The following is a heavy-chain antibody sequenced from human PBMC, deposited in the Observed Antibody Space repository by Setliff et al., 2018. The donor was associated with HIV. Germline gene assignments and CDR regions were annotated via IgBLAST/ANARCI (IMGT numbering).Heavy chain of an antibody. CDR1: GITLSTSW. V-gene: IGHV3-7*01. Sequence: GGSLRPSCAASGITLSTSWMHWVCQAPEKGLEWVGDIKCDGSEKYYVDSVKGRVTISRDNAKNSLYLQMNSLRAEDTAVYYCASLPSSGWYYYGMDVWGQGTTVTVSS. CDR3: ASLPSSGWYYYGMDV. J-gene: IGHJ6*02. D-gene: IGHD6-19*01. CDR2: IKCDGSEK.